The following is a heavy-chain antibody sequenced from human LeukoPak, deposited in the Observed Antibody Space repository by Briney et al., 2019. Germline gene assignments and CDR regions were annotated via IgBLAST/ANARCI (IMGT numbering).Heavy chain of an antibody. Sequence: SVKVSCKASGGTFSSYAISWVRQAPGQGLEWMGGIIPIFGTANYAQKFQGRVTITADESTSTAYMEQSSLRSEDTAVYYCARNPGGDIVVVPAAILFGWFDPWGQGTLVTVSS. V-gene: IGHV1-69*01. CDR1: GGTFSSYA. D-gene: IGHD2-2*01. CDR2: IIPIFGTA. J-gene: IGHJ5*02. CDR3: ARNPGGDIVVVPAAILFGWFDP.